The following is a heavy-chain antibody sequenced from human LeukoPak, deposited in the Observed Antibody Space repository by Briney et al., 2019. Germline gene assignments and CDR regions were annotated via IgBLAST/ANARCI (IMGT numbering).Heavy chain of an antibody. Sequence: GSLRLSCAASGFTFSSYATSWVRQAPGKGLEWVSAISGSGGSTYYAGSVKGRFTISRDNSKNTLYLQMNSLRAEDTAVYYCAKDEYYYDSSGYYYDRGPFDYWGQGTLVTVSS. D-gene: IGHD3-22*01. CDR2: ISGSGGST. CDR3: AKDEYYYDSSGYYYDRGPFDY. V-gene: IGHV3-23*01. CDR1: GFTFSSYA. J-gene: IGHJ4*02.